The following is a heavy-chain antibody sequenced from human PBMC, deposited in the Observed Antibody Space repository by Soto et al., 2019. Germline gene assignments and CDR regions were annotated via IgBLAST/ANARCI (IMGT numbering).Heavy chain of an antibody. CDR1: GGTFSRYA. J-gene: IGHJ4*02. CDR3: ARGGVYGGNYHGPSDY. D-gene: IGHD4-17*01. CDR2: IIPIFGTA. V-gene: IGHV1-69*13. Sequence: SVKVSCKASGGTFSRYAISWVRQAPGQGLEWMGGIIPIFGTANYAQKFQGRVTITADESTSTAYMELSSLRFEDTAVYYCARGGVYGGNYHGPSDYWGQGTLVTVSS.